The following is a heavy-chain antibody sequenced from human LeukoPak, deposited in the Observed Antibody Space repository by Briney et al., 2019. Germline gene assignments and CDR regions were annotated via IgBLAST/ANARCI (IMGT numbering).Heavy chain of an antibody. CDR2: IYSGGST. CDR3: ARDLHSYGDYDF. D-gene: IGHD4-17*01. V-gene: IGHV3-66*01. J-gene: IGHJ4*02. Sequence: GGSLRLSRAASGFTVSSNYMSWVRQAPEKELEWVSVIYSGGSTYYADSVKGRFTISRDNSKNTLYLQMNSPRAEDTAVYYCARDLHSYGDYDFGGQGTLVTVSS. CDR1: GFTVSSNY.